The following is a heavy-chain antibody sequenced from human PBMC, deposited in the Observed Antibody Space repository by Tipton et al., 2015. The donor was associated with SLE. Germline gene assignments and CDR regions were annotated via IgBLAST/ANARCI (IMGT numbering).Heavy chain of an antibody. V-gene: IGHV3-23*01. CDR2: ISARGDIT. Sequence: GSLRLSCAASGFFFNRYAMTWVRQAPGKGLEWVSLISARGDITYYADSVKGRFTISRDNAKNSLYLQMNSLREEDTGLYYCARVQYSSGSYFFDYWGQGALVTVSS. CDR1: GFFFNRYA. D-gene: IGHD6-19*01. J-gene: IGHJ4*02. CDR3: ARVQYSSGSYFFDY.